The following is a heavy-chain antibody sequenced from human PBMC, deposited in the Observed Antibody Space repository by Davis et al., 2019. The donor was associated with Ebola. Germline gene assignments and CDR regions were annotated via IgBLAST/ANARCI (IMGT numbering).Heavy chain of an antibody. Sequence: GESLKISCAASGFTFSSHWMHWVRQGPGKGLMWVSEINSDGTTTNYADSVKGRFTISRDNAKNTVYLQMNSLGAEDTAVYYCAGPKGLTPWWFDYWGQGTLVTVSS. V-gene: IGHV3-74*01. CDR3: AGPKGLTPWWFDY. J-gene: IGHJ4*02. CDR1: GFTFSSHW. D-gene: IGHD2-8*02. CDR2: INSDGTTT.